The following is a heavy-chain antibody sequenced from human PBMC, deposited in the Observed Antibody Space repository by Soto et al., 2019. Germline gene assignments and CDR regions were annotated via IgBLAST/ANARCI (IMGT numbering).Heavy chain of an antibody. Sequence: QVQLVQSGAEVKKPGSSVKVSCKASGGTFSSYAISCVRQAPGQGLEWMGGIIPILGTANYAQKFQGRVTITADESTSTAYMELSSLRSEDTAVYYCAREGIVATSYYYYGMDVWGQGTTVTVSS. CDR2: IIPILGTA. CDR1: GGTFSSYA. V-gene: IGHV1-69*01. CDR3: AREGIVATSYYYYGMDV. D-gene: IGHD5-12*01. J-gene: IGHJ6*02.